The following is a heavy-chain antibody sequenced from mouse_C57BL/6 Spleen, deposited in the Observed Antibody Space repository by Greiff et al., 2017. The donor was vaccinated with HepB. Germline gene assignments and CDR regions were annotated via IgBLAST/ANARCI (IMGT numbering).Heavy chain of an antibody. Sequence: EVKLVESGGGLVKPGGSLKLSCAASGFTFSSYAMSWVRQTPEKRLEWVATISDGGSYTYYPDNVKGRFTISRDNAKNNLYLQMSHLKSEDTAMYDCARASANWDLYFDYWGQGTTLTVSS. CDR3: ARASANWDLYFDY. CDR1: GFTFSSYA. CDR2: ISDGGSYT. D-gene: IGHD4-1*01. J-gene: IGHJ2*01. V-gene: IGHV5-4*03.